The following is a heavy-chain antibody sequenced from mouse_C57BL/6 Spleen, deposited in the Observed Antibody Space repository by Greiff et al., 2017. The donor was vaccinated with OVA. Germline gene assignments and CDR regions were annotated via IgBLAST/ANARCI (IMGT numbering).Heavy chain of an antibody. CDR2: ISSGGDYI. V-gene: IGHV5-9-1*02. CDR1: GFTFSSYA. CDR3: TRAFYPDWYFDV. Sequence: EVQGVESGAGLVKPGGSLKLSCAASGFTFSSYAMSWVRQTPEKRLEWVAYISSGGDYIYYADTVKGRFTISRDNARNTLYLQMSSLKSEDTAMYYCTRAFYPDWYFDVWGTGTTVTVSS. J-gene: IGHJ1*03. D-gene: IGHD2-1*01.